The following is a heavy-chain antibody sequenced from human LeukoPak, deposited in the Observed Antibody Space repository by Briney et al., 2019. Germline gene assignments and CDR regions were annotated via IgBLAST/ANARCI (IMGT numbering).Heavy chain of an antibody. J-gene: IGHJ6*02. D-gene: IGHD6-19*01. V-gene: IGHV3-66*01. CDR1: GFTVSSNY. Sequence: PGGSLRLSCAASGFTVSSNYMSWVRQAPGKGLEWVSVIYSGGSTFYADSVKGRFTISRDNSKNTLYLQMNSLRAEDTAVYYCAAAVAGPLYYYGVDVWGQGTTVTVSS. CDR3: AAAVAGPLYYYGVDV. CDR2: IYSGGST.